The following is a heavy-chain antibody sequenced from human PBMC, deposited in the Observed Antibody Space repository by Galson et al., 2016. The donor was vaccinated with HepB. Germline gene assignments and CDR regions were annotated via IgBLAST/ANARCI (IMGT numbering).Heavy chain of an antibody. CDR3: ARDGPNYNYDF. D-gene: IGHD5-24*01. Sequence: ETLSLTCTVSGGSISDYYWSWIRQPPGKGLEWIGYIYYSGSTNYNPSLRSRVTISVDTSKNQFSLRLYSVTAADTAVYYCARDGPNYNYDFWGQGTLVTVSS. V-gene: IGHV4-59*01. CDR2: IYYSGST. CDR1: GGSISDYY. J-gene: IGHJ4*02.